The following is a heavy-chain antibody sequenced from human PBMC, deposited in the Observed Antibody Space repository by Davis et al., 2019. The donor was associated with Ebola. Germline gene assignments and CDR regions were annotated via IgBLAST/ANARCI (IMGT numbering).Heavy chain of an antibody. J-gene: IGHJ6*04. CDR3: ARDRAGIAALRYYYGMDV. CDR1: AYTFTGYY. Sequence: ASVKVSCKASAYTFTGYYMHWVRQAPGQGLEWMGIINPSGGSTSYAQKFQGRVTMTRDTSTSTVYMELSSLRSEDTAVYYCARDRAGIAALRYYYGMDVWGKGTTVTVSS. V-gene: IGHV1-46*01. CDR2: INPSGGST. D-gene: IGHD6-6*01.